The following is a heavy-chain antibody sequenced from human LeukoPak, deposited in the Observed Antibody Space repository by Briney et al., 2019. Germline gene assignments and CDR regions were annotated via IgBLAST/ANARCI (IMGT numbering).Heavy chain of an antibody. CDR1: GGTFSIYA. CDR2: IIPIFDTA. CDR3: ARCSGSYYYYYGMDV. V-gene: IGHV1-69*06. J-gene: IGHJ6*04. Sequence: SVKVSCKASGGTFSIYAISWVRQAPGHGLEWMGGIIPIFDTANYAQKFQGRVTITADKSTSTAYMELSSLRSEDTAVYYCARCSGSYYYYYGMDVWGKGTTVTVSS. D-gene: IGHD3-10*01.